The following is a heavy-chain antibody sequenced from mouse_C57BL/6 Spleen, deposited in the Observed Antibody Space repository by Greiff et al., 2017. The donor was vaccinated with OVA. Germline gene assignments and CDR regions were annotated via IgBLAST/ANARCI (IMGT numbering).Heavy chain of an antibody. J-gene: IGHJ2*01. V-gene: IGHV3-6*01. CDR2: ISYDGSN. CDR1: GYSITSGYY. CDR3: AREGYGSSYGYY. Sequence: EVQLQESGPGLVKPSQSLSLTCSVTGYSITSGYYWNWIRQFPGNKLEWMGYISYDGSNNYNPSLKNRISITRDTSKNQFFLKLNSVTTEDTATYYCAREGYGSSYGYYWGQGTTLTVSS. D-gene: IGHD1-1*01.